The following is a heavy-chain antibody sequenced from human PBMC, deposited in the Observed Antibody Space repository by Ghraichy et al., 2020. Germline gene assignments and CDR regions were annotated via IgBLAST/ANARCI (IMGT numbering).Heavy chain of an antibody. D-gene: IGHD3/OR15-3a*01. CDR2: LYASGML. CDR3: ARGDFWTGYFGY. CDR1: GASISRNY. Sequence: SETLSLTCTVDGASISRNYWSWIRQAAGKGLEWIGRLYASGMLNYNPSLKSRVTMSIDTSKNQFSLKLSSVTAADTAVYYCARGDFWTGYFGYWGQGTLVTVSS. J-gene: IGHJ4*02. V-gene: IGHV4-4*07.